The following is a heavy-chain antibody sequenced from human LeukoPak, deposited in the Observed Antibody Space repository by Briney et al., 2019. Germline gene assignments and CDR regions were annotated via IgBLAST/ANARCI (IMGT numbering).Heavy chain of an antibody. Sequence: SETLSLTCTVSGGSVSSGSYYWSWIRQPPGKGLEWIGYIYYSGSTNYNPSLKSRVTISVDTSKNQFSLKLSSVTAADTAVYYCARGHYDISTAYYEGYYYYGMDVWGKGTTVTVSS. D-gene: IGHD3-9*01. V-gene: IGHV4-61*01. CDR1: GGSVSSGSYY. J-gene: IGHJ6*04. CDR2: IYYSGST. CDR3: ARGHYDISTAYYEGYYYYGMDV.